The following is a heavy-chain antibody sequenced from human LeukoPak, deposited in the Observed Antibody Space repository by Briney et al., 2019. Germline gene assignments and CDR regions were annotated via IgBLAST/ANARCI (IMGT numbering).Heavy chain of an antibody. CDR2: IIPIFGTA. Sequence: SVKVSCKASGGTFSNYAINWVRQAPGQGLEWMGGIIPIFGTANYAQKFQGRVTITADESTRTAYMDRSSLRAEDTAVYYCARDRAAAGTWFDYWGQGTLVTVSS. V-gene: IGHV1-69*01. CDR3: ARDRAAAGTWFDY. CDR1: GGTFSNYA. D-gene: IGHD6-13*01. J-gene: IGHJ4*02.